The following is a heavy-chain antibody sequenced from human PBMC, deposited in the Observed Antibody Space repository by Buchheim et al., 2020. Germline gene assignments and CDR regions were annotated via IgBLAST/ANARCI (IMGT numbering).Heavy chain of an antibody. Sequence: QVQLQQWGAGLLKPSETLSLTCAVYGGSFSGYYWSWIRQPPGKGLEWIGEINHSGSTNYNPPLKSRVTITVDTSKNQFSLKLSSVTAADTAVYYCAVRLAQSSYFDWWGQGTL. CDR2: INHSGST. V-gene: IGHV4-34*01. CDR3: AVRLAQSSYFDW. D-gene: IGHD6-19*01. CDR1: GGSFSGYY. J-gene: IGHJ4*02.